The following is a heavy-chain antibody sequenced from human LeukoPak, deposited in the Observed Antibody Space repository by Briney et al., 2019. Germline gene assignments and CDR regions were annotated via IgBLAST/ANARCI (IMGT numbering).Heavy chain of an antibody. CDR2: IYYSGST. V-gene: IGHV4-39*07. CDR3: ARVAGTAAGDY. CDR1: GGSISSSGYY. Sequence: PSETLSLTCTVSGGSISSSGYYWGWIRQPPGKGLEWIGSIYYSGSTYYNPSLKSRVTISVDTSKNQFSLKLSSVTAADTAVYYCARVAGTAAGDYWGQGTLVTVSS. D-gene: IGHD6-13*01. J-gene: IGHJ4*02.